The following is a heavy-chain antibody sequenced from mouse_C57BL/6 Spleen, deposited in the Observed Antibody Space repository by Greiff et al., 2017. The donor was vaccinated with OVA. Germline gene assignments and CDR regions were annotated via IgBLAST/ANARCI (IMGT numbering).Heavy chain of an antibody. Sequence: QVQLKESGPGILQPSQTLSLTCSFSGFSLSTFGMGVGWIRQPPGKGLEWLAHIWWDDDKYYNPVLKSRLTISKDTSKNQVFLKIANVDTADTATYYCARPHYDYEGYYAMDYWGQGTSVTVSS. J-gene: IGHJ4*01. CDR1: GFSLSTFGMG. CDR3: ARPHYDYEGYYAMDY. CDR2: IWWDDDK. V-gene: IGHV8-8*01. D-gene: IGHD2-4*01.